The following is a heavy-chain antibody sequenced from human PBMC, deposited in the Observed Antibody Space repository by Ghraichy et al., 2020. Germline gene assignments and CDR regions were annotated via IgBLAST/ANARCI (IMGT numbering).Heavy chain of an antibody. J-gene: IGHJ3*02. CDR1: GFTFSSHD. CDR3: ATSHLKRDVFDI. Sequence: GGSLRLSCAASGFTFSSHDIHWVRQTAGGGLEWVSAVGSAGDTYYPGSLKVRFTVSRDNAKNSSYLQMINLRAGETAVYYCATSHLKRDVFDIWGQGTLVTVSS. CDR2: VGSAGDT. V-gene: IGHV3-13*01.